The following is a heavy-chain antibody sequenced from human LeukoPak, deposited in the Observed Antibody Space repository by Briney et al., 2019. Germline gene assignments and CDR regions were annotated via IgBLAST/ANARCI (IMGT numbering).Heavy chain of an antibody. CDR3: AGAPAGSLDWLSPLDY. V-gene: IGHV4-61*02. J-gene: IGHJ4*02. D-gene: IGHD5-12*01. CDR2: IYASGST. CDR1: GGSISSPNYY. Sequence: SEXXXLTCIVSGGSISSPNYYWGWIRQPAGKRLEWIGRIYASGSTHDNRSLNSRFTISVDTTTNRLSLRLSSVTAADTAVYYCAGAPAGSLDWLSPLDYWGQGTLVTVSS.